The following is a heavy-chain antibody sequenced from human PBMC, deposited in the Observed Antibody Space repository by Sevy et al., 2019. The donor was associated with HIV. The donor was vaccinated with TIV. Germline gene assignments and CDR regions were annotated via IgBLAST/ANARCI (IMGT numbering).Heavy chain of an antibody. CDR3: ANVWRFGGVIVKRSADAFDI. Sequence: EGSLRLSCAASGLTFSSYAMSWVRQAPGKGLQWVSVISGSRGSTYHADSVKGRFTISRVNSKNTLYLQMNSLRAEDTAVYYSANVWRFGGVIVKRSADAFDIWGQGTPVIVSS. CDR2: ISGSRGST. CDR1: GLTFSSYA. J-gene: IGHJ3*02. V-gene: IGHV3-23*01. D-gene: IGHD3-16*02.